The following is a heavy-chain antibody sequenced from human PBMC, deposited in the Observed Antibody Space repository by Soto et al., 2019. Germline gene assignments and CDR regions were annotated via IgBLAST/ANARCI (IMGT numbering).Heavy chain of an antibody. J-gene: IGHJ6*02. CDR3: ARHGSSSWYLGYYYGMDV. V-gene: IGHV5-51*01. D-gene: IGHD6-13*01. CDR1: GYSFTSYW. CDR2: IYPGDSDT. Sequence: GESLKISCKGSGYSFTSYWIGWVRQIPGKGLEWMGIIYPGDSDTRYSPSFQGQVTISADKSISTAYLQWSSLKASDTAMYYCARHGSSSWYLGYYYGMDVWGQGTTVTVSS.